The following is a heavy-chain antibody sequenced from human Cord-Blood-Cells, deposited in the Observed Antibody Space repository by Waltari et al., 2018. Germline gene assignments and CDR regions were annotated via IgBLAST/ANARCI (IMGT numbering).Heavy chain of an antibody. D-gene: IGHD7-27*01. V-gene: IGHV1-69*01. CDR2: TIPILGTA. Sequence: QVQLVQSGAEVKKPGSSVKVSCKASGGTFSSYAISWVRQAPGQGLEWMGGTIPILGTANYAQKFQGRVTITADESTSTAYMELSSLRSEDTAVYYCARGWGGPGDRFRGYVDYWGQGTLVTVSS. CDR3: ARGWGGPGDRFRGYVDY. CDR1: GGTFSSYA. J-gene: IGHJ4*02.